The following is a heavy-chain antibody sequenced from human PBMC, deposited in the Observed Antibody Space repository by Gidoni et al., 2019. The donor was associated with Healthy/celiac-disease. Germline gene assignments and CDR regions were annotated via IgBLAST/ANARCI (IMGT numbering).Heavy chain of an antibody. CDR1: GFTFSSYG. D-gene: IGHD4-17*01. V-gene: IGHV3-30*02. J-gene: IGHJ4*02. Sequence: QVQLVESGGGVVQPGGSLRLSCAASGFTFSSYGMHWVRQAPGKGLEWVAFIRYDGSNKYYADSVKGRFTISRDNSKNTLYLQMNSLRAEDTAVYYCAKTLQLWHDYGVHYWGQGTLVTVSS. CDR3: AKTLQLWHDYGVHY. CDR2: IRYDGSNK.